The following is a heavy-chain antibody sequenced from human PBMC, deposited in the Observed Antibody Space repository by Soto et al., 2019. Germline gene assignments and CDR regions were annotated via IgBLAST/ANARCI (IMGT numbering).Heavy chain of an antibody. D-gene: IGHD4-17*01. Sequence: SETLSLTCTVSGDSISSGGYYWGWIRQHPGKGLEWIGYVYYTGSTYYNPSLKSRVTISVDTSKNQFSLKLWSVTAADTAVYYCAKDPSPQPTTVVTPGWFAPWGQRLLVPVSS. CDR3: AKDPSPQPTTVVTPGWFAP. CDR1: GDSISSGGYY. CDR2: VYYTGST. V-gene: IGHV4-31*03. J-gene: IGHJ5*02.